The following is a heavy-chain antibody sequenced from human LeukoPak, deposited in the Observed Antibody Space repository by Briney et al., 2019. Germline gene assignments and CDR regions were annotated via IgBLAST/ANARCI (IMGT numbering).Heavy chain of an antibody. CDR2: IYYNGNT. Sequence: SETLSLTCTVSGGSISGHYWSWIRLPPGKGLEWIGYIYYNGNTYYHPSLKSRLTISLDTSKNQFSLNLSSVTAADTAVYFCATDSSGYTGAFDIWGQGTMVAVSS. CDR1: GGSISGHY. D-gene: IGHD3-22*01. J-gene: IGHJ3*02. CDR3: ATDSSGYTGAFDI. V-gene: IGHV4-59*11.